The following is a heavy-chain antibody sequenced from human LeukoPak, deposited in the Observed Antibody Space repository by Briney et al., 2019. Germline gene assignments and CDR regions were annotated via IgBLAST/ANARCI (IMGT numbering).Heavy chain of an antibody. J-gene: IGHJ3*02. Sequence: GGSLRLSCAASGFTFRDYAMYWVRQAPGKGLEWVSGISWDSSSVAYADSVKGRFTISRDNAKNSLYLLMNSLRAEDTAVYYCARSVSAFDIWGQGTMVTVSS. V-gene: IGHV3-9*01. CDR1: GFTFRDYA. CDR2: ISWDSSSV. D-gene: IGHD5/OR15-5a*01. CDR3: ARSVSAFDI.